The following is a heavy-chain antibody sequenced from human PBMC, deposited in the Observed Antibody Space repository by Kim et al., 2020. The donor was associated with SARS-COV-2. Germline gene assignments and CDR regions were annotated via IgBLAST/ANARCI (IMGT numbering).Heavy chain of an antibody. V-gene: IGHV4-31*03. Sequence: SETLSLTCTVSGGSISSGGYYWSWIRQHPGKGLEWIGYIYYSGNTYYNPSLQSRVTISLDTSKNQFSLKVKTVTAADTAVYYCASSFGDTAMVLDLWGQGTLVTVSS. CDR3: ASSFGDTAMVLDL. CDR1: GGSISSGGYY. CDR2: IYYSGNT. D-gene: IGHD5-18*01. J-gene: IGHJ4*02.